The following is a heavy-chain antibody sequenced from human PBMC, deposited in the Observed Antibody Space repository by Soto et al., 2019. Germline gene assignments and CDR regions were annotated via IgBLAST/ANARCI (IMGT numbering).Heavy chain of an antibody. J-gene: IGHJ1*01. CDR2: IIPIFGTA. CDR3: ARGFSGWYTAEYFQH. D-gene: IGHD6-19*01. CDR1: GGTFSSYA. Sequence: SVKVSCKASGGTFSSYAISWVRQAPGQGLEWMGGIIPIFGTANYAQKFQGRVTITADESTSTAYMELSSLRSEDTAVYYCARGFSGWYTAEYFQHWGQGTLVTVSS. V-gene: IGHV1-69*13.